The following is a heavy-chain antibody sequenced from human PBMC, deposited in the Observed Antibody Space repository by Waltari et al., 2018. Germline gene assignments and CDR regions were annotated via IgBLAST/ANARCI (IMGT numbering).Heavy chain of an antibody. CDR1: GFTFSSYA. CDR2: ISGSGGST. V-gene: IGHV3-23*01. J-gene: IGHJ2*01. CDR3: ATGDILTGYYSYWYFDL. D-gene: IGHD3-9*01. Sequence: EVQLLESGGGLVQPGGSLRLSCAASGFTFSSYAMRWVRQDPGKGLEWVSAISGSGGSTYYADSVKGRFTISRDNSKNTLYLQMNSLRAEDTAVYYCATGDILTGYYSYWYFDLWGRGTLVTVSS.